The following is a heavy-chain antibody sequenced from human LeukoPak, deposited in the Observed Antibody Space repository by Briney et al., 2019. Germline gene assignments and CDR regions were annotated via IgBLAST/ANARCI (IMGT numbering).Heavy chain of an antibody. V-gene: IGHV3-23*01. CDR2: ISGSGGST. D-gene: IGHD1-26*01. CDR1: GLTFSDSY. Sequence: GGSLRLSCAASGLTFSDSYMSWIRQAPGKGLGWVSVISGSGGSTYHADSVKGRFTISRDNSKNTLFLQMNSLRAEDTAVYYCAKTGRGTTTFHYFDYWGQGTLVTVSS. CDR3: AKTGRGTTTFHYFDY. J-gene: IGHJ4*02.